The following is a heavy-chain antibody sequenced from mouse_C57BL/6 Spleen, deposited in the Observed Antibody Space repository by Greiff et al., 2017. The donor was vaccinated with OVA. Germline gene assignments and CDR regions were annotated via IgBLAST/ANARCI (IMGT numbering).Heavy chain of an antibody. Sequence: QVQLKQSGAELVRPGASVTLSCKASGYTFTDYEMHWGKQTPVHGREWIGASDPEKGGTADKKKGKGKGRRNADKDSRKAYMELRSLTSEDSAVSYCTREGRLAYWGQGTLVTVSA. CDR3: TREGRLAY. CDR1: GYTFTDYE. V-gene: IGHV1-15*01. J-gene: IGHJ3*01. CDR2: SDPEKGGT. D-gene: IGHD3-2*02.